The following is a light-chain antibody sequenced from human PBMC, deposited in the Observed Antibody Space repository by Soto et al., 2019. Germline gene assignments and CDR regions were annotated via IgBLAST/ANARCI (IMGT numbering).Light chain of an antibody. Sequence: DIQMTQSPSTLSASAGDRVTITCRASQSINRLLAWYQHKPGKAPKLLIYNAPSLQSGVPSRFSGNGSGTVITLTVSSLQPDDFGTYYYQHYSGFSPFGGGTKVEIK. CDR2: NAP. J-gene: IGKJ4*02. CDR3: QHYSGFSP. CDR1: QSINRL. V-gene: IGKV1-5*03.